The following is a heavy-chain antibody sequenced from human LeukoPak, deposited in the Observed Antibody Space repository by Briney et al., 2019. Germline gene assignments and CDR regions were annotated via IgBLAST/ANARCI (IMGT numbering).Heavy chain of an antibody. J-gene: IGHJ3*02. CDR2: IFYSGST. V-gene: IGHV4-59*12. CDR3: ARYARISVTAGTFDI. Sequence: SETLSLTCTVSGDSMSSYYWSWIRQPPGKGLEWIAYIFYSGSTSYNTSLKSRVAISMNTSRNQLSLKLSSVTAADTAVYYCARYARISVTAGTFDIWGQGTLVTVSS. CDR1: GDSMSSYY. D-gene: IGHD6-19*01.